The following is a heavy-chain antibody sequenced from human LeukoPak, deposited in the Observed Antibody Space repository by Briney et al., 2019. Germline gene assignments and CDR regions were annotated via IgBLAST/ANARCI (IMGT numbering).Heavy chain of an antibody. CDR1: GFTFSSYA. CDR2: ISSNGGST. CDR3: ARESNYYGSGNMYDY. Sequence: PGGSLRLSCAASGFTFSSYAMHWVRQAPGKGLEYVSAISSNGGSTCYANSVKGRFTISRDNSKNTLYLQMGSLRAEDMAVYYCARESNYYGSGNMYDYWGQGTLVTVSS. D-gene: IGHD3-10*01. V-gene: IGHV3-64*01. J-gene: IGHJ4*02.